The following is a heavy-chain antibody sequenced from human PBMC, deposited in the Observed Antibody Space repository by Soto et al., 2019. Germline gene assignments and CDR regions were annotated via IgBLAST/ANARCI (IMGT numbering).Heavy chain of an antibody. CDR2: IYYSGST. CDR3: AREVRYCSSTSCYSHYYYMDV. CDR1: GGSISSGGYY. J-gene: IGHJ6*03. Sequence: QVQLQESGPGLVKPSQTLSLTCTVSGGSISSGGYYWSWIRQHPGKGLEWIGYIYYSGSTYYNPSRKSRVTISVDTSKNQFSRKLSSVTAADTAVYYCAREVRYCSSTSCYSHYYYMDVWGKGTTVTVSS. D-gene: IGHD2-2*02. V-gene: IGHV4-31*03.